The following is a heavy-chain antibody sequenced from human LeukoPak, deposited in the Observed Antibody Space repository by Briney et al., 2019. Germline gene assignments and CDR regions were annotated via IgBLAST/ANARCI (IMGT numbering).Heavy chain of an antibody. CDR1: GGSISSFY. V-gene: IGHV4-59*01. CDR2: IYYSGST. CDR3: ARVGDSSGYYYYLDY. J-gene: IGHJ4*02. D-gene: IGHD3-22*01. Sequence: PSETLSLTCTVSGGSISSFYWTWIRQPPGKGLEWIGYIYYSGSTNFNPSLKSRVTISVDTSKNQFSLKLSSVTAADTAVYYCARVGDSSGYYYYLDYWGQGTLVTVS.